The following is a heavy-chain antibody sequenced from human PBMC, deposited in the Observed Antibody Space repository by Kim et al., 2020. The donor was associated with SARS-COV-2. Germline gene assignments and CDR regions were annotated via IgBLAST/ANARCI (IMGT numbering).Heavy chain of an antibody. Sequence: NPSLTRRVTISVDTAKNQFALKLSSVTAADTAVYYCARQDGSGSYYHVDYWGQGTLVTVSS. D-gene: IGHD3-10*01. V-gene: IGHV4-39*01. CDR3: ARQDGSGSYYHVDY. J-gene: IGHJ4*02.